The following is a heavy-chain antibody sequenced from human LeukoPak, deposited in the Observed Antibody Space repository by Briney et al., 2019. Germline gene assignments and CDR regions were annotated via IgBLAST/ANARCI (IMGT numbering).Heavy chain of an antibody. CDR3: ARHYYDSSGYYYSLDY. CDR2: IYTSGTT. J-gene: IGHJ4*02. Sequence: GGSLRLSCAASGFTVSSNFMSWVRQAPGKGLEWVSVIYTSGTTYYADSVKGRFTISRDNSKNTLYLQMISLRADDTAVYYCARHYYDSSGYYYSLDYWGQGTLVTVSS. D-gene: IGHD3-22*01. V-gene: IGHV3-53*01. CDR1: GFTVSSNF.